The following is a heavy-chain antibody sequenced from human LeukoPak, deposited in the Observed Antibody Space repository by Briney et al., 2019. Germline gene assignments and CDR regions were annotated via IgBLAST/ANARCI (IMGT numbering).Heavy chain of an antibody. V-gene: IGHV4-34*01. Sequence: KPSETLSLTCAVYGGSFSGYYWSWIRQPPGRGLEWIGEINHSGSTNYNPSLKSRVTISVDTSKNQFSLKLSSVTAADTAVYYCARGRLRGYYYYGMDVWGQGTTVTVSS. J-gene: IGHJ6*02. D-gene: IGHD4-17*01. CDR3: ARGRLRGYYYYGMDV. CDR2: INHSGST. CDR1: GGSFSGYY.